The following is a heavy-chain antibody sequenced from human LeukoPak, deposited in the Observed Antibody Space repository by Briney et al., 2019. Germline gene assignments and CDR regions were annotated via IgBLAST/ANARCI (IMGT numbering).Heavy chain of an antibody. CDR2: ISASGAST. Sequence: GGSLRLSCAASGFTFISYAMSWVRQAPGRGLEWVSAISASGASTTYADSVKGRFTISKDNSRNILYLQMNSLRPEDTAKYYCAKVQSSGWYSFTNQWGKGAQVIVSS. CDR1: GFTFISYA. CDR3: AKVQSSGWYSFTNQ. D-gene: IGHD6-19*01. V-gene: IGHV3-23*01. J-gene: IGHJ4*02.